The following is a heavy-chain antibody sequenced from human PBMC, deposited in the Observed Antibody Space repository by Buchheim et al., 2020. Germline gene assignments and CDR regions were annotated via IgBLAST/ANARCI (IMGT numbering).Heavy chain of an antibody. Sequence: EVQLLESGGGLVQPGGSLRLSCAASGFTFSSYAMSWVRQAPGKGLEWVSAISGSGGSTYYADSVKGRFTISRDNSKKTLYLQMNSLRAEDTAVYYCAKGVRDNWNYVLVRRHGMDVWGQGTT. V-gene: IGHV3-23*01. CDR2: ISGSGGST. J-gene: IGHJ6*02. CDR3: AKGVRDNWNYVLVRRHGMDV. CDR1: GFTFSSYA. D-gene: IGHD1-7*01.